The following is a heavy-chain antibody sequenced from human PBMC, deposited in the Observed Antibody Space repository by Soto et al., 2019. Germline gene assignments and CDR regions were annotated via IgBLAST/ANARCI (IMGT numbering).Heavy chain of an antibody. CDR2: IIPMVRMA. D-gene: IGHD3-10*01. J-gene: IGHJ4*02. CDR3: ATNYGSGSAPFDS. Sequence: QVQLVQSGAELKKPGSSVKVSCTASGDTFSFYTMNWVRQAPGQGPEWMGRIIPMVRMANYAQKFQGRVTSIADKSTSAYYRELSSLRSEDTAVYYCATNYGSGSAPFDSWGQGTLVTVSS. CDR1: GDTFSFYT. V-gene: IGHV1-69*02.